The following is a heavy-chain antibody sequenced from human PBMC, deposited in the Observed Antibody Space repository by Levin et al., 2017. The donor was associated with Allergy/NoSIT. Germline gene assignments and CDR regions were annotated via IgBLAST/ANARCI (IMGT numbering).Heavy chain of an antibody. D-gene: IGHD3-10*01. CDR3: ARDPGWEFGDAFDI. J-gene: IGHJ3*02. CDR2: ISYAGNNK. Sequence: PGGSLRLSCAASGFTFNDYAMHWVRQAPGKGLEWVAGISYAGNNKYYADSVKGRFTISRDNSKSTLYLQMHSLADEDTAVFYCARDPGWEFGDAFDIWGQGTMVTVSS. V-gene: IGHV3-30-3*01. CDR1: GFTFNDYA.